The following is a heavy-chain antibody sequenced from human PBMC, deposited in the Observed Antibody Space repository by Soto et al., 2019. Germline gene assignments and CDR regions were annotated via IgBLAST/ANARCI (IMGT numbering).Heavy chain of an antibody. J-gene: IGHJ6*02. CDR2: IYQSGST. Sequence: SETXSLTCSFSGVSISSDGYSWSWIRQPPGKGLEWIGYIYQSGSTYYNPALTSRVTISVDRSKDQFSLKLSYVTAEDTAVYYRDRGSNDYSYDTTGYKGSGYNYYAMDLWGQGTTVTVSS. D-gene: IGHD3-22*01. CDR1: GVSISSDGYS. V-gene: IGHV4-30-2*01. CDR3: DRGSNDYSYDTTGYKGSGYNYYAMDL.